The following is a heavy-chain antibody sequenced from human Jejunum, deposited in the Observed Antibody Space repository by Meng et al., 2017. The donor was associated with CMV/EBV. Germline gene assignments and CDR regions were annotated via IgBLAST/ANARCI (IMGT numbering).Heavy chain of an antibody. CDR3: AKDQRYTSGSDY. Sequence: AASGFTFNFYGMHWVRQAPGKGLEWVTFIPYDGSNKYYADSVKGRFTISRDDSKNTLFLQMNSLRAEDTAVYYCAKDQRYTSGSDYWGQGTLVTVSS. D-gene: IGHD6-19*01. CDR1: GFTFNFYG. CDR2: IPYDGSNK. V-gene: IGHV3-30*02. J-gene: IGHJ4*02.